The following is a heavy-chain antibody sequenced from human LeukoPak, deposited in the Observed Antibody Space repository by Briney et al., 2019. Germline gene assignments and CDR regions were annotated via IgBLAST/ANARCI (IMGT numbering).Heavy chain of an antibody. V-gene: IGHV1-46*01. CDR3: ARGTTTVSLDWYFDL. CDR1: GYTFTSYY. Sequence: GASVKVSCKASGYTFTSYYMHWVRQAPGQGLEWMGITNPRGGSTSYAQKFQGRVTMTRDTSTSTVYMELSSLRSGDTAVYYCARGTTTVSLDWYFDLWGRGTLVTVSS. J-gene: IGHJ2*01. CDR2: TNPRGGST. D-gene: IGHD4-17*01.